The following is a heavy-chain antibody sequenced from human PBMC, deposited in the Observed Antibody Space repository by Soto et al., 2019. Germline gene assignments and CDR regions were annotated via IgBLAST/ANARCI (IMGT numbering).Heavy chain of an antibody. J-gene: IGHJ5*01. CDR3: VKDRREGGKSAFYFDF. Sequence: GGSLRLSCTASGFTFNNYAMSWVRQAPGKGLEWVSLISATGGGTYYADSVKGRFSISRDNSKNTLYLQMNSLRAEDTAVYYCVKDRREGGKSAFYFDFWGQGAQVTVSS. D-gene: IGHD3-16*01. CDR2: ISATGGGT. V-gene: IGHV3-23*01. CDR1: GFTFNNYA.